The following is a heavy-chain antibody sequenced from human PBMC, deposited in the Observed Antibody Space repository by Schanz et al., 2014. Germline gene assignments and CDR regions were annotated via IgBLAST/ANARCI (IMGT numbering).Heavy chain of an antibody. J-gene: IGHJ6*03. Sequence: QVQLVQSAPEVKKPGASVKVSCKASGYSFTTYGLNWVRQAPGQGLEWMGIINPSGGSTSYAQKFQGRVTMTRDTSTSTVYMELSSLRSEDTAVYYCARAPVTVGPYHYYMDVWGKGTTVTVSS. CDR1: GYSFTTYG. CDR3: ARAPVTVGPYHYYMDV. V-gene: IGHV1-46*01. D-gene: IGHD4-17*01. CDR2: INPSGGST.